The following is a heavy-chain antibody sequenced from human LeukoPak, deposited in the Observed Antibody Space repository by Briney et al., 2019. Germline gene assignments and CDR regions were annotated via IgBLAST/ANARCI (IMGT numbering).Heavy chain of an antibody. Sequence: GGSLRLSCAASGFPFSSYWMHWIRHAPGKGLVWVSRIKRDGSSPAYADSVKGRFTISRDNAKNTLYLQMNSLRAEDTAVYYCAALDNGRDYWGQGTLVTVSS. V-gene: IGHV3-74*01. CDR2: IKRDGSSP. CDR3: AALDNGRDY. J-gene: IGHJ4*02. CDR1: GFPFSSYW. D-gene: IGHD1-14*01.